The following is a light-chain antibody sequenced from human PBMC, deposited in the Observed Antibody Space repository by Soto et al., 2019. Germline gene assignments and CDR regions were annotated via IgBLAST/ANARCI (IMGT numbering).Light chain of an antibody. CDR2: AAS. J-gene: IGKJ1*01. CDR3: PQANSFPRT. Sequence: DIQMTQSPSSVSASVGDRVTITCRASQGISSWLAWYQQKPGKAPKLLIYAASSLQSGVPSRFSGSGSRTDCPLTISRLQPDEFATHYSPQANSFPRTCGQGTKVEIK. CDR1: QGISSW. V-gene: IGKV1-12*01.